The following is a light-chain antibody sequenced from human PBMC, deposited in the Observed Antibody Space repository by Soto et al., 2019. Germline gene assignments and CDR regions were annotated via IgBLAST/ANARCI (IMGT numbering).Light chain of an antibody. Sequence: DIQMTQSPSSLSTSLGDSVTITCRVTQGIYNNLAWYQPKPGKVPKLLVYAASTLQSGVPARFSGSGSGADVTRTISSLQPEDVGTYHYQKSDDAPLPFGGRTKVEIK. CDR2: AAS. CDR1: QGIYNN. J-gene: IGKJ4*01. CDR3: QKSDDAPLP. V-gene: IGKV1-27*01.